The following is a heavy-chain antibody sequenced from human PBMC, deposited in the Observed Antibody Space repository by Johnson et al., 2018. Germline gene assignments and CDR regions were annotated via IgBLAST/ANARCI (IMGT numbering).Heavy chain of an antibody. CDR2: ISWNSATI. V-gene: IGHV3-9*01. D-gene: IGHD3/OR15-3a*01. CDR3: AKAVGPPLNSGLDV. CDR1: GFTFDDYA. J-gene: IGHJ6*02. Sequence: VQLVQSGGGLVQPGRSLRLSCAASGFTFDDYAMHWVRQAPGKGLEWVSGISWNSATIDFADSVKGLFTISRDNAKNSLSLQMNSLRAEDPAWYYCAKAVGPPLNSGLDVWGQGTTVTVSS.